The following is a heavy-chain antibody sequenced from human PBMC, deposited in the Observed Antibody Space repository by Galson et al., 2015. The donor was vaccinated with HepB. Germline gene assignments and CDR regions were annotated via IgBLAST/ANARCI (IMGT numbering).Heavy chain of an antibody. V-gene: IGHV3-7*03. CDR3: VPRGGRDGDSGH. CDR1: GFILSGHR. CDR2: IKEVGSEN. Sequence: SLRLSCAASGFILSGHRMSWVRQAPVKGLEWVATIKEVGSENSYVDSLKGRFSISRDNAKNSLYLQMNSLRVEETAVFYCVPRGGRDGDSGHWGQGTLVTGSS. J-gene: IGHJ1*01. D-gene: IGHD2-21*02.